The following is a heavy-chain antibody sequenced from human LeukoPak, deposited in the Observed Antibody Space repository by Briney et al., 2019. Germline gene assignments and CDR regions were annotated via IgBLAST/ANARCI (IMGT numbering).Heavy chain of an antibody. Sequence: SETLSLTCAVYGGSFSGYYWSWIRQPPGKGLEWIGEINHSGSTNYNPSLKSRVAISVDTSKNQFSLKLSSVTAADTAVYYCARGDYYDSSGYDYWGQGTLVTVSS. J-gene: IGHJ4*02. CDR2: INHSGST. V-gene: IGHV4-34*01. CDR3: ARGDYYDSSGYDY. CDR1: GGSFSGYY. D-gene: IGHD3-22*01.